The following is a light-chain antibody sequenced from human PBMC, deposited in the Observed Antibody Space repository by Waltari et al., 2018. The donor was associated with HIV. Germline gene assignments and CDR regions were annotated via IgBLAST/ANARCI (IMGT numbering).Light chain of an antibody. CDR1: SSDIGGYNY. Sequence: QSALTQPASVSGSPGQSITISCTGTSSDIGGYNYVSWYQQHPGKAPKLMISDVSHRPSGVSNRSSGSKSGNTASLTISGLQAEDEADYYCSSYTSSSTLGVFGSGTKVTVL. V-gene: IGLV2-14*03. CDR3: SSYTSSSTLGV. J-gene: IGLJ1*01. CDR2: DVS.